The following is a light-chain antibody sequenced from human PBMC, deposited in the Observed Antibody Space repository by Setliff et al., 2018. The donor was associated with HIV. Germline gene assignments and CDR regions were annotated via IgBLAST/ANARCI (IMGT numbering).Light chain of an antibody. CDR1: NIGSKS. CDR3: QVWDTSSDQGV. V-gene: IGLV3-21*04. CDR2: FDS. Sequence: SYELTQPPSVSVAPGKTARITCGGNNIGSKSVHWYQQKPGQAPVLVIYFDSDRPSGIPERFSGSNSGNTATLTISRVEDGDEADYYCQVWDTSSDQGVFGTGTKVTVL. J-gene: IGLJ1*01.